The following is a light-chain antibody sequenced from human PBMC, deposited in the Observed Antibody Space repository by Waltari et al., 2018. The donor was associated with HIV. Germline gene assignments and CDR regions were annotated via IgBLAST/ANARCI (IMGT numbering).Light chain of an antibody. CDR1: QSIRAY. CDR2: AAS. V-gene: IGKV1-39*01. J-gene: IGKJ5*01. CDR3: QQTFGVPRT. Sequence: GARITITCRTSQSIRAYLNWYQQRPGKAPKLLIYAASTLQTGVPSRFTGSGSGTHFTLAISRVEPEDFATYYCQQTFGVPRTFGQGT.